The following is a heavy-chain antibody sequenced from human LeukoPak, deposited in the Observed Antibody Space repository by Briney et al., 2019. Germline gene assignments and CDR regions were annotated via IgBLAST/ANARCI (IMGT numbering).Heavy chain of an antibody. Sequence: ASVKVSCKASGYTFTSYYMHWVPQAPGQGLEWMGIINPSGGSTSYAQKFQGRVTMTRDTSTSTVYMELSSLRSEDTAVYYCARGFRITMVRGVPFDYWGQGTLVTVSS. CDR2: INPSGGST. CDR3: ARGFRITMVRGVPFDY. V-gene: IGHV1-46*01. D-gene: IGHD3-10*01. J-gene: IGHJ4*02. CDR1: GYTFTSYY.